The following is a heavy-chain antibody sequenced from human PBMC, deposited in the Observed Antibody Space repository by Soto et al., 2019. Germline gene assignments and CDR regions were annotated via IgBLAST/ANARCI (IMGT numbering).Heavy chain of an antibody. CDR1: GGSISSYY. CDR3: ARVKSSNKDSRFNWFDP. V-gene: IGHV4-59*01. J-gene: IGHJ5*02. Sequence: NPSETLSLTCIVSGGSISSYYWSWIRQPPGKGLEWIGYIYYSGSTNYNPSLKSRVTISVDTSKNQFSLKLSSVTAADTAVYYCARVKSSNKDSRFNWFDPWGQGTLVTVSS. CDR2: IYYSGST. D-gene: IGHD3-3*01.